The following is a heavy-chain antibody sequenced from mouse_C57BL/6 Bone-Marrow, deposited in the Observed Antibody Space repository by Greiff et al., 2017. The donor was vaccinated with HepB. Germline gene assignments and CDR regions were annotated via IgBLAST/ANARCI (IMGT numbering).Heavy chain of an antibody. Sequence: QVQLQQSGPGLVAPSQSLSITCTVSGFSLTSYCVDWVRQPPGKGLEWLGVIWGGGSTNYNSALMSRLSISKDNSKSQVYLKMNSLQTDDTAMYYCAKHASGDLRWFHYAMDYWGQGTSVTVSS. CDR2: IWGGGST. V-gene: IGHV2-9*01. D-gene: IGHD2-2*01. CDR1: GFSLTSYC. CDR3: AKHASGDLRWFHYAMDY. J-gene: IGHJ4*01.